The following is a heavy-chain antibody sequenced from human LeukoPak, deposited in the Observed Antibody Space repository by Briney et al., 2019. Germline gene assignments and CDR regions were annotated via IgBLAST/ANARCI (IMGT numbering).Heavy chain of an antibody. J-gene: IGHJ4*02. CDR1: GYTFTGYY. D-gene: IGHD2-2*01. Sequence: ASVTVSCKASGYTFTGYYMHWVRQAPGQGLEWMGWINPNSGGTYYAQKFQGRVTMTRDTSISTAYMELSRLRSDDTAVYYCARGWDYCSSTSCSIWAFDYWGQGTLVTVSS. CDR3: ARGWDYCSSTSCSIWAFDY. V-gene: IGHV1-2*02. CDR2: INPNSGGT.